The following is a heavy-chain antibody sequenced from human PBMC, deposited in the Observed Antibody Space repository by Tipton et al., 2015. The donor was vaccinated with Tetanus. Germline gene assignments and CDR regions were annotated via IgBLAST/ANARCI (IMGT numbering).Heavy chain of an antibody. CDR3: ASSLAAWDYYDSSGYAGWYFDL. CDR2: IYYSGST. J-gene: IGHJ2*01. V-gene: IGHV4-31*03. Sequence: LRLSCTVSGGSISSGGYYWSWIRQHPGKGLEWIGYIYYSGSTYYNPSLKSRVTISVDTSKNQFSLKLSSVTAADTAVYYCASSLAAWDYYDSSGYAGWYFDLWGRGTLVTVSS. D-gene: IGHD3-22*01. CDR1: GGSISSGGYY.